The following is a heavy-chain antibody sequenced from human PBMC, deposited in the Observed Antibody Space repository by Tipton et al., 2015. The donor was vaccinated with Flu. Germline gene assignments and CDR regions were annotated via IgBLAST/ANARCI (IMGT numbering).Heavy chain of an antibody. CDR3: AKDGYCSSSACFSGFDY. Sequence: SLRLSCVASGFAFSDYAMTWVRQATGKGLEWVSSFSGGGTYYTDSVRGRFTISRDEPKNTLFLQLNSLRAEDTAVYYCAKDGYCSSSACFSGFDYWGQGTLVTVSS. CDR2: FSGGGT. V-gene: IGHV3-23*01. D-gene: IGHD2-2*01. CDR1: GFAFSDYA. J-gene: IGHJ4*02.